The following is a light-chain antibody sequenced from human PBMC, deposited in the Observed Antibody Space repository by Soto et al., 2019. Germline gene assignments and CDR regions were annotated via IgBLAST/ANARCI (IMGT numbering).Light chain of an antibody. CDR2: SNN. J-gene: IGLJ1*01. V-gene: IGLV1-44*01. Sequence: QSVLTQPHSASGTPGQRVTISCSGSSSNIGSNTVNWYQHLPRAASKLLIQSNNQRPSGVPDRFSGSQSGTSASLAISGLQSEDEADYYCAVWDDSLNGYVFGTGTKLTVL. CDR1: SSNIGSNT. CDR3: AVWDDSLNGYV.